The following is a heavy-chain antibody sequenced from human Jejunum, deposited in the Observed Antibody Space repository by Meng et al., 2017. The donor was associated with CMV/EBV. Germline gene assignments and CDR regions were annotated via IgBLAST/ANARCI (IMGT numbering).Heavy chain of an antibody. CDR3: AREERLALPYYYGMDV. CDR2: IKGDGSTK. D-gene: IGHD3-3*02. V-gene: IGHV3-74*01. CDR1: FTFSSYW. J-gene: IGHJ6*02. Sequence: FTFSSYWMDRVRQVPGEGLVFVSRIKGDGSTKSYVDSVKGRFTISRDNAKNTENLKMNSLRAEDTAVYYCAREERLALPYYYGMDVWGQGTTVTVSS.